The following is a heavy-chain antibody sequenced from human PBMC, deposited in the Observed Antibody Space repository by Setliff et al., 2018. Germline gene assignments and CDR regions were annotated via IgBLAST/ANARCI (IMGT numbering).Heavy chain of an antibody. CDR3: VRVLDYYDSNGYSVDAFDV. CDR2: IRSKAYGGTT. D-gene: IGHD3-22*01. V-gene: IGHV3-49*04. CDR1: GFTFGDYA. Sequence: GGSLRLSCTASGFTFGDYAMSWVRQAPGKGLEWVGFIRSKAYGGTTEYAASVKGRFTMSRDDLKNSVDLQMNSLKTEDTAVYYCVRVLDYYDSNGYSVDAFDVWGQGTMVTVPS. J-gene: IGHJ3*01.